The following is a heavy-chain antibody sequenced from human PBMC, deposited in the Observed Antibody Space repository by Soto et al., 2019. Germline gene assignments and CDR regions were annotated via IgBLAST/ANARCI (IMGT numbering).Heavy chain of an antibody. Sequence: PGESLKISWKGSGYSFTSYWIGWVRQMPGKGLEWMGIIYPGDSDTRYSPSFQGQVTMTTDTSTSTAYMELRSLRSDDTAVYYCARQTGSSYYYYGMDVWGQGTTVTVSS. CDR2: IYPGDSDT. V-gene: IGHV5-51*01. CDR3: ARQTGSSYYYYGMDV. CDR1: GYSFTSYW. D-gene: IGHD1-1*01. J-gene: IGHJ6*02.